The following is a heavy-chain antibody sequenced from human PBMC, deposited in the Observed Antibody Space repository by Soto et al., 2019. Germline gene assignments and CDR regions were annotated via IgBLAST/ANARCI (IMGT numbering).Heavy chain of an antibody. CDR3: ARARWGPPYYYYYGMDV. V-gene: IGHV1-2*02. Sequence: ASVKVSCKASGYTFTGYYMHWVRQAPGQGLEWMGWINPNSGGTNYAQKFQGRVTMTRDTSISTAYMELSRLRSDDTAVYYCARARWGPPYYYYYGMDVWGQGTTVTVSS. CDR2: INPNSGGT. D-gene: IGHD3-16*01. J-gene: IGHJ6*02. CDR1: GYTFTGYY.